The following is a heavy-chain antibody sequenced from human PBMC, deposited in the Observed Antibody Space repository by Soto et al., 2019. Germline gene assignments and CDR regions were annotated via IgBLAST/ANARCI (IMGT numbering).Heavy chain of an antibody. Sequence: GGSLRLSCAASGFTFSSYSMNWVRQAPGKGLEWVSSISSSSSYIYYADSVKGRFTISRDNAKNSLYLQMNSLRAEDTAVYYCARDRKGDILGIAAAGTDFRPVPDNWFDPWGQGTLVTVSS. J-gene: IGHJ5*02. CDR2: ISSSSSYI. CDR3: ARDRKGDILGIAAAGTDFRPVPDNWFDP. CDR1: GFTFSSYS. V-gene: IGHV3-21*01. D-gene: IGHD6-13*01.